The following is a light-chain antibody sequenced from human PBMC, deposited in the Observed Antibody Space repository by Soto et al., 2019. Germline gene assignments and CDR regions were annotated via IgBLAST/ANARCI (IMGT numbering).Light chain of an antibody. CDR3: SSYTTDNTVV. Sequence: QSVLTQPASVSGSPGQSITISCTGASSDVGGYNYVSWYQQHPGKAPKLMIFEVSDRPSGISNRFSGSKSGNKASLTISGVQAEDGAAYYCSSYTTDNTVVFGGGTKLTVL. J-gene: IGLJ2*01. CDR1: SSDVGGYNY. CDR2: EVS. V-gene: IGLV2-14*01.